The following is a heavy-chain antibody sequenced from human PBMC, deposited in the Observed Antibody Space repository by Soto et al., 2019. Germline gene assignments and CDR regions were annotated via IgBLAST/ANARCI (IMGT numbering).Heavy chain of an antibody. J-gene: IGHJ3*02. CDR2: IWYDGSKK. CDR1: GFTFSGFG. D-gene: IGHD4-17*01. Sequence: QVQLVESGGGVVQPGTSLRLSCEASGFTFSGFGMHWVRQAPGKGLEWVAVIWYDGSKKYYADCVKGRCTISREDSKNALYLQSNSLRAEDTAVYYCARGRGGRYGGNSAHFDIWGQGTLVTVSS. V-gene: IGHV3-33*01. CDR3: ARGRGGRYGGNSAHFDI.